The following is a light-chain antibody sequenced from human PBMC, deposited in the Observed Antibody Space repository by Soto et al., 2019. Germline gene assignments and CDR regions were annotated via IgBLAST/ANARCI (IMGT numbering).Light chain of an antibody. Sequence: QSALTQPAAVSGSPGQSITISCTGTSSDVGSYNLVSWYQQHPGKAPKLMIYEGSKRPSGISNSFSGSKSGNTASLTISGLQAEDDADYYCCSYAGSSTPLYVFGTGTKLTVL. CDR1: SSDVGSYNL. J-gene: IGLJ1*01. CDR2: EGS. CDR3: CSYAGSSTPLYV. V-gene: IGLV2-23*01.